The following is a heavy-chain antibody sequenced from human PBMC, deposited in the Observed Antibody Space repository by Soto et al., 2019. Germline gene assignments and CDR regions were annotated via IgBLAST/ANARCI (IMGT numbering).Heavy chain of an antibody. J-gene: IGHJ3*02. D-gene: IGHD7-27*01. CDR2: IYPGDSDT. CDR3: ASSAQLGVDAFDI. V-gene: IGHV5-51*01. Sequence: GESLKISCKGSGYSFTSYWIGWVRQMPGKGLEWMGIIYPGDSDTRYSPSFQGRVTISADKSISTAYLQWSSLKASDTAMYYCASSAQLGVDAFDIWGQGTMVTVSS. CDR1: GYSFTSYW.